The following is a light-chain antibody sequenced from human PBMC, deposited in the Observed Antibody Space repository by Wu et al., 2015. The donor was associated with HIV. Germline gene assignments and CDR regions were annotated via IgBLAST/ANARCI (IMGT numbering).Light chain of an antibody. CDR2: GAS. CDR1: QSVNTF. CDR3: QQYNNWPWT. V-gene: IGKV3-15*01. Sequence: EVVLTQSPATLSLSPGETATLSCRASQSVNTFLSWYQQKPGQAPRLLIYGASTRATGIPARFSGSGSGTEFTLTISSLQSEDFAVYYCQQYNNWPWTFGQGTKVEIK. J-gene: IGKJ1*01.